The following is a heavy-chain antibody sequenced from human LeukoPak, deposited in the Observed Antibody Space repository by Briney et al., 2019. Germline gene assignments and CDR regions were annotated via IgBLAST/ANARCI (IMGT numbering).Heavy chain of an antibody. V-gene: IGHV3-23*01. CDR2: ISGSGGST. J-gene: IGHJ4*02. Sequence: GGSLRLSCAASGFTFSSYAMSWVRQAPGKGLEWVSAISGSGGSTYYADSVKGRFTISRDNSKNTLYPQMNSLRAEDTAVYYCANTDIVATIQLDYWGQGTLVTVSS. CDR1: GFTFSSYA. D-gene: IGHD5-12*01. CDR3: ANTDIVATIQLDY.